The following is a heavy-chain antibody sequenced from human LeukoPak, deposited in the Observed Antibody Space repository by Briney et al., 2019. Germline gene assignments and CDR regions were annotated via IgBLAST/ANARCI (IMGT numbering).Heavy chain of an antibody. D-gene: IGHD3-10*01. J-gene: IGHJ6*02. CDR1: GFTFSSYG. CDR2: IPYDGSNK. CDR3: AKDQAGNTMVRGVIIKAYYYYYGMDV. Sequence: PGRSLRLSCAASGFTFSSYGMHWVRQAPGKGLEWVAVIPYDGSNKYYADSVKGRFTISRDNSKNTLYLQMNSLRAEDTAVYYCAKDQAGNTMVRGVIIKAYYYYYGMDVWGQGTTVTVSS. V-gene: IGHV3-30*18.